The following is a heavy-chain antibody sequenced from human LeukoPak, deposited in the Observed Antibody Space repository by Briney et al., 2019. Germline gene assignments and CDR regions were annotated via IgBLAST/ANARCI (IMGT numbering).Heavy chain of an antibody. J-gene: IGHJ4*02. CDR3: ARHASPVAHYFDY. D-gene: IGHD6-19*01. Sequence: FETLSLTSPVSWGSPSSSYWGRVRHTPRKGGGWVGTIYYSGSTYYNPSLKSRVIISVDTSKNQFSLRLNSVTAADTAVYYCARHASPVAHYFDYWGQGTLVTVSS. V-gene: IGHV4-39*01. CDR1: WGSPSSSY. CDR2: IYYSGST.